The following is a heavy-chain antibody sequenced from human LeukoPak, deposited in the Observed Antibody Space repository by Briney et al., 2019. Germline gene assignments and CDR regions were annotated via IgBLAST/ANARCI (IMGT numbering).Heavy chain of an antibody. D-gene: IGHD6-13*01. J-gene: IGHJ4*02. CDR1: GGSFSGYY. CDR3: ARGSSSSRKAKFDY. CDR2: INHSGST. V-gene: IGHV4-34*01. Sequence: ETLSLTCAVYGGSFSGYYWSWIRQPPGKGLEWIGEINHSGSTNYNPSLKSRVTISVDTSKNQFSLKLSSVTAADTAVYYCARGSSSSRKAKFDYWGQGTLVTVSS.